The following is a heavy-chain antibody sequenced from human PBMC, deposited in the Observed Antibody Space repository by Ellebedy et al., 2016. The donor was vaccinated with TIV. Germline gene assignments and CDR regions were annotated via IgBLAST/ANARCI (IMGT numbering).Heavy chain of an antibody. CDR3: AETGLVWGALFDY. Sequence: GGSLRLSXAASGFTFSSYGMHWVRQAPGKGLEWVAVISYDGSNKYYADSVKGRFTISRDNSKNTLYLQMNSLRAEDTAVYYCAETGLVWGALFDYWGQGTLVTVSS. V-gene: IGHV3-30*18. J-gene: IGHJ4*02. CDR1: GFTFSSYG. D-gene: IGHD3-16*01. CDR2: ISYDGSNK.